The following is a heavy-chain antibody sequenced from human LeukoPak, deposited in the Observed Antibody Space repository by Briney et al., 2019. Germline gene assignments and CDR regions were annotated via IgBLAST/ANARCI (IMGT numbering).Heavy chain of an antibody. J-gene: IGHJ3*01. CDR3: AQSIAVPRIPTFDV. Sequence: AASVKVSCKASEYTFSGHFIHWMRQAPGQGLEWVGWISPNSGGTNYAQKFQGRVTLTRDTSAGTAYMDLSSLRSDDTAVYYCAQSIAVPRIPTFDVWGQGTVVAVSS. V-gene: IGHV1-2*02. CDR2: ISPNSGGT. CDR1: EYTFSGHF. D-gene: IGHD6-19*01.